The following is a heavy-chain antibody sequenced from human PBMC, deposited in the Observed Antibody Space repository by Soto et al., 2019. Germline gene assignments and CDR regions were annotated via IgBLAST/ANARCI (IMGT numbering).Heavy chain of an antibody. Sequence: QVQLVESGGGVVQPGRSLRLSCAASGFTFSSYGMHWVRQAPGKGLEWVAVISYDGSNKYYADSVKGRFTISRDNSKNTLYLQMNSLRAEDTAVYYCARDLGPHGYVPCDWGQGTLVTVSS. V-gene: IGHV3-30*03. CDR1: GFTFSSYG. D-gene: IGHD5-12*01. J-gene: IGHJ4*02. CDR2: ISYDGSNK. CDR3: ARDLGPHGYVPCD.